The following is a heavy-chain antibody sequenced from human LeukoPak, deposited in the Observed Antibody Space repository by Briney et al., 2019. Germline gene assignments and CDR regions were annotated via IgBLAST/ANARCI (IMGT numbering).Heavy chain of an antibody. CDR1: GGSISSSSYY. Sequence: KPSETLSLTCTVSGGSISSSSYYWGWIRQPPGKGLEWIGSIYYSGSTYYNPSLKSRVTISVDTSKNQFSLKLSSVTAADTAVYYCARSLNGAFDIWGQGTMVTVSS. J-gene: IGHJ3*02. CDR3: ARSLNGAFDI. CDR2: IYYSGST. V-gene: IGHV4-39*01. D-gene: IGHD4/OR15-4a*01.